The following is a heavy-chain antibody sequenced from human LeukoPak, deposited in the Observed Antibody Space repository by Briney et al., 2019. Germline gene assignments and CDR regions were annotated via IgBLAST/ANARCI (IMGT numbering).Heavy chain of an antibody. J-gene: IGHJ4*02. CDR3: VRGSQQLLLWYFAY. D-gene: IGHD6-13*01. CDR2: ISSTSSTI. Sequence: PPGGSLRLSCAASGFTFSSYTMNWVRQAPGKGRQWVSYISSTSSTIYYADSVKGRFTISRDNAKNSLYLQMNSLRAEDTAVYYCVRGSQQLLLWYFAYWGQGTLVTVSS. V-gene: IGHV3-48*01. CDR1: GFTFSSYT.